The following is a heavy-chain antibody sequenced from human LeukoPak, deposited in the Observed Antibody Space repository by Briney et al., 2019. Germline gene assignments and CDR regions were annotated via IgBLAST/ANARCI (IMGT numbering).Heavy chain of an antibody. CDR2: INSNGGST. Sequence: GGSLRLSCSASGFTFSSYAMHWVRQAPGKGLEYVPIINSNGGSTYYTDSVKGRFTISRDNAKNTLYLQMSSLRAEDTAVYYCVKGVVVAASVWEYFQHWGQGTLVTVSS. J-gene: IGHJ1*01. CDR3: VKGVVVAASVWEYFQH. CDR1: GFTFSSYA. V-gene: IGHV3-64D*06. D-gene: IGHD2-15*01.